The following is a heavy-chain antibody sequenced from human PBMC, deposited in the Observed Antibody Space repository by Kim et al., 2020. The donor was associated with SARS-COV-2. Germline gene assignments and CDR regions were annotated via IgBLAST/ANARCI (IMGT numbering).Heavy chain of an antibody. CDR1: GGSISSSNW. CDR3: ARRMVIVSDIVVVVAAGAFDI. J-gene: IGHJ3*02. D-gene: IGHD2-15*01. V-gene: IGHV4-4*02. Sequence: SETLSLTCAVSGGSISSSNWWSWVRQPPGKGLEWIGEIYHSGSTNYNPSLKSRVTISVDKSKNQFSLKLSSVTAADPAVYYCARRMVIVSDIVVVVAAGAFDIWGQGTMVTVSS. CDR2: IYHSGST.